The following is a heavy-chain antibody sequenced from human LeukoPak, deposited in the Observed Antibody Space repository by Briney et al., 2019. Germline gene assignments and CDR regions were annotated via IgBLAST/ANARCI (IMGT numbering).Heavy chain of an antibody. CDR2: INPNSGGT. V-gene: IGHV1-2*06. CDR3: ARFSSGWYFGDY. Sequence: GASVKVSCKASGYTFTGYYMHWVRQAPGQGLEWMGRINPNSGGTNYAQKFQGRVTMTRDTSISTAYMELSRLRSDDTAVYYCARFSSGWYFGDYWGQGTVVTVSS. J-gene: IGHJ4*02. D-gene: IGHD6-19*01. CDR1: GYTFTGYY.